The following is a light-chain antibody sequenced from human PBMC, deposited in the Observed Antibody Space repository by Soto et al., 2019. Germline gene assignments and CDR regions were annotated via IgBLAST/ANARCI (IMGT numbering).Light chain of an antibody. CDR1: SSDVGNYKY. V-gene: IGLV2-14*01. Sequence: QSALTQPASVSGSPGQSITISCTGTSSDVGNYKYVSWYQQHPGKAPKLMIYEVSNRPSGVSNRFSGSKSGNTASLTISGLQAEDEADYYCFSYTSSTPPVLFGGGTKLTVL. J-gene: IGLJ2*01. CDR2: EVS. CDR3: FSYTSSTPPVL.